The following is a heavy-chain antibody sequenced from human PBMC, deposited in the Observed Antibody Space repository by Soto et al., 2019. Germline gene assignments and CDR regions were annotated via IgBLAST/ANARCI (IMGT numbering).Heavy chain of an antibody. CDR2: IYHSGST. J-gene: IGHJ4*02. CDR1: GGSISSGGYS. CDR3: ARGYCSGGSCYPFDY. Sequence: SETLSLTCAVSGGSISSGGYSWSWIRQPPGKGLERIGYIYHSGSTYYNPSLKSRVTISVDRSKNQFSLKLSSVTAADTAVYYCARGYCSGGSCYPFDYWGQGTLVTVSS. D-gene: IGHD2-15*01. V-gene: IGHV4-30-2*01.